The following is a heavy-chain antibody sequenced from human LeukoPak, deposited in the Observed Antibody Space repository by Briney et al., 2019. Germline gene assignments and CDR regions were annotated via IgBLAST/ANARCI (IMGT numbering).Heavy chain of an antibody. CDR3: ARDRIAVAGNNYYYGMDV. D-gene: IGHD6-19*01. Sequence: GGSLRLSCAASGFTFSSYSMTWVRQAPGKGLEWVSSISSSSSYIYYADSVKGRFTISRDNAKNSLYLQMNSLRAEDTAVYYCARDRIAVAGNNYYYGMDVWGQGTTVTVSS. J-gene: IGHJ6*02. V-gene: IGHV3-21*01. CDR1: GFTFSSYS. CDR2: ISSSSSYI.